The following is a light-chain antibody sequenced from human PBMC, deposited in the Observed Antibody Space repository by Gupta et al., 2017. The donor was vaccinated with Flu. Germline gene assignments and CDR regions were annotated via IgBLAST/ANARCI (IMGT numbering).Light chain of an antibody. CDR3: YSAADNNLGV. Sequence: SYELTQPSSVSVSPGQTARITCSGDVLAKKYARWFQQKPGQAPVLVIYKDSERPAGILERFSGSSSGTTVTLTISGAQVEDEADYYCYSAADNNLGVFGGGTKLTAL. J-gene: IGLJ3*02. CDR2: KDS. CDR1: VLAKKY. V-gene: IGLV3-27*01.